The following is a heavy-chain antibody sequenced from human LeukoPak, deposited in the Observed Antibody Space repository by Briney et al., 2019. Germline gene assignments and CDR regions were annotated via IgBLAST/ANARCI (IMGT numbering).Heavy chain of an antibody. CDR2: ISNDESTI. D-gene: IGHD1-26*01. CDR3: TRPPVGATDFDY. Sequence: GGSLRLSCAASGFSFSSYWMHWVRQAPGKGPVWVSLISNDESTIIYADSVKGRFTISRDDSKNTAYLQMNSLKTEDTAVYYCTRPPVGATDFDYWGQGTLVTVSS. J-gene: IGHJ4*02. V-gene: IGHV3-74*01. CDR1: GFSFSSYW.